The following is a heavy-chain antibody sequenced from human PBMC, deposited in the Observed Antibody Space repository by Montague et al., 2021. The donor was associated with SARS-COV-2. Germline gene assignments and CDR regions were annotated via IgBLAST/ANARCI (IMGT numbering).Heavy chain of an antibody. Sequence: SETLSLTCTVSGGSISSYYWSWIRQPPGRGLQWIGDITYSGRTNYNPSLKSRVTISVDTSKNHFTLSLSSVTAADTAVYYCANVRRTQVLLGPRSGCLDAWGQGTLVTVSS. CDR3: ANVRRTQVLLGPRSGCLDA. D-gene: IGHD2-15*01. J-gene: IGHJ5*01. CDR1: GGSISSYY. V-gene: IGHV4-59*01. CDR2: ITYSGRT.